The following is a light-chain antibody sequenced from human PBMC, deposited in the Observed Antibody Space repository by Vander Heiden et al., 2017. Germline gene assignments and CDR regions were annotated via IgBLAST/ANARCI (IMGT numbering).Light chain of an antibody. CDR1: ALPKQY. J-gene: IGLJ2*01. CDR2: KDS. Sequence: SYQLAQPPSVSVAPGQTARITCSGDALPKQYAYWYQQKPGQVPVLVLYKDSERPSGIPERFSGSSSGTTVTLTISGVQAEDEADYYCQSADSSGTFHVVFGGGTKLTVL. V-gene: IGLV3-25*03. CDR3: QSADSSGTFHVV.